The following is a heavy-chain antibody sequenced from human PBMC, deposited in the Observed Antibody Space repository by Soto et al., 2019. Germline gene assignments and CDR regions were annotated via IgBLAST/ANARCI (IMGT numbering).Heavy chain of an antibody. J-gene: IGHJ3*02. CDR1: GFPFSSYA. D-gene: IGHD2-15*01. V-gene: IGHV3-23*01. Sequence: GGSLRLSCVASGFPFSSYAMSWVRQTPEKGLGWVSGISGSGGRTYYADSVKGRFTISRDNSNNTLSLQMHSLRVEDTAVYFCAKGGYYSLFDIWGQGTMVTVSS. CDR2: ISGSGGRT. CDR3: AKGGYYSLFDI.